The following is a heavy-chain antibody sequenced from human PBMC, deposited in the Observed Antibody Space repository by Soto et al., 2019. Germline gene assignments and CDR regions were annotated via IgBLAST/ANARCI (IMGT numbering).Heavy chain of an antibody. D-gene: IGHD3-22*01. J-gene: IGHJ6*02. Sequence: AGGSLRLSCAASGFTFSSYGMHWVRQAPGKGLEWVAVISYDGSNKYYADSVKGRFTISRDNSKNTLYLQMNSLRAEDKAVYYCAKDRRLYYYDSSGYPDNYGMDVWGQGTTVTVSS. CDR3: AKDRRLYYYDSSGYPDNYGMDV. CDR1: GFTFSSYG. V-gene: IGHV3-30*18. CDR2: ISYDGSNK.